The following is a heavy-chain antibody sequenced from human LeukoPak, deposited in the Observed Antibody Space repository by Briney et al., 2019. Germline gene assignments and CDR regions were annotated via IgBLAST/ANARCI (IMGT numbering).Heavy chain of an antibody. V-gene: IGHV1-2*06. Sequence: ASVKVSCKASEYTFTDYYIHWIRQTPGQGLEWMGRISPNTGGTDHAQEFRDKITMTRDTSISTAYIELSRLISDDTAVYYCARGGRSGYRYFDYWGQGTLVTVSS. CDR1: EYTFTDYY. J-gene: IGHJ4*02. CDR2: ISPNTGGT. D-gene: IGHD5-18*01. CDR3: ARGGRSGYRYFDY.